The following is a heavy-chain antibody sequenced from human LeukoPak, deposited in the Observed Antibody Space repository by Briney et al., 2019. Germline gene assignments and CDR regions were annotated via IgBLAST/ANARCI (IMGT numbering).Heavy chain of an antibody. J-gene: IGHJ4*02. CDR2: IYTSGST. D-gene: IGHD6-13*01. Sequence: SETLSLTCTVSGGSISNYYWSWIRQPAGKGLERIGRIYTSGSTKYNPSLKSRVTMSVHTSKNQFSLKLSSVTAADTAVYYCARSGSSWYWDGEDYWGQGTLVTVSS. CDR1: GGSISNYY. CDR3: ARSGSSWYWDGEDY. V-gene: IGHV4-4*07.